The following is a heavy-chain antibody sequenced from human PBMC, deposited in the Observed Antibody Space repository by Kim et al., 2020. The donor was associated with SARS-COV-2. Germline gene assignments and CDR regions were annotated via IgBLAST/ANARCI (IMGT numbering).Heavy chain of an antibody. CDR2: T. CDR3: ARKPSTYFDY. V-gene: IGHV3-66*01. J-gene: IGHJ4*02. Sequence: TNNADTVKGKFAITIDDSKNTVYLQMNSLRAEDTAVYFCARKPSTYFDYWGQVTLVTVSS.